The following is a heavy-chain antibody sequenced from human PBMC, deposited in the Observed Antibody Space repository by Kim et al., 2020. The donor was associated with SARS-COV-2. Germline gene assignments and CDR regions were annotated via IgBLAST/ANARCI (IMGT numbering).Heavy chain of an antibody. CDR2: ISYDGSDK. CDR1: GFSFRSYG. J-gene: IGHJ2*01. Sequence: GGSLRLSCAASGFSFRSYGMHWVRQAPGKGLEWVAFISYDGSDKFYADSEKGRFTVSRDNSNNTLYLQLNSLGGKDTAVFYCARGPVDPKDGWYFDLWGRGSLVTISS. V-gene: IGHV3-33*01. CDR3: ARGPVDPKDGWYFDL. D-gene: IGHD5-12*01.